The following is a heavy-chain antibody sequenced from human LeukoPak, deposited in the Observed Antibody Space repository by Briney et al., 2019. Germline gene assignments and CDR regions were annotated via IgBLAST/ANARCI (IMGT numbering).Heavy chain of an antibody. J-gene: IGHJ4*02. CDR2: IYSGGST. V-gene: IGHV3-53*01. CDR1: GFTFSSYA. CDR3: ARENRLRWYYFDY. Sequence: GGSLRLSCAASGFTFSSYAMSWVRQAPGKGLEWVSVIYSGGSTYYADSVKGRFTISRDNSKNTLYLQMNSLRAEDTAVYYCARENRLRWYYFDYWGQGTMVTVSS. D-gene: IGHD1-14*01.